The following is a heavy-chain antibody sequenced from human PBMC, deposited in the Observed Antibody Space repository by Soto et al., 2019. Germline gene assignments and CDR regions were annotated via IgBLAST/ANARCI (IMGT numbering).Heavy chain of an antibody. CDR1: GGSVSSDTHY. CDR3: ARFVRSCSGTTCYTRADV. Sequence: SETLSLTCTDSGGSVSSDTHYWSCIRQPPGKRLEGIGFIYSSGSTNYNPSLKSRVTMSVDTSKNQFSLKLRSVIVADTAVYHCARFVRSCSGTTCYTRADVWGQGTTVTVSS. CDR2: IYSSGST. J-gene: IGHJ6*02. V-gene: IGHV4-61*01. D-gene: IGHD2-2*02.